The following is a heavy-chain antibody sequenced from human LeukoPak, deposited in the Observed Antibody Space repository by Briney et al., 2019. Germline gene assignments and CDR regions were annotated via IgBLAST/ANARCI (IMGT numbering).Heavy chain of an antibody. V-gene: IGHV1-2*04. CDR1: GYTFTGYY. CDR2: INPNSGGT. Sequence: ASVKVSCKASGYTFTGYYMHWVRQAPGQGLEWMGWINPNSGGTNYAQKFQGWVTMTRDTSISTAYMELSRLRSDDTAVYYCATVPAQQWLARRHYWGQGTLVTVSS. J-gene: IGHJ4*02. CDR3: ATVPAQQWLARRHY. D-gene: IGHD6-19*01.